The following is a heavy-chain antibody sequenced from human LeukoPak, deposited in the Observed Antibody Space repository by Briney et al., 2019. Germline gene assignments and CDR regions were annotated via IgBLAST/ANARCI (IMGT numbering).Heavy chain of an antibody. CDR3: ARDQSTTELDY. Sequence: GGSLRLSCAASGFTFSSYWMTWVRQAPGKGLEWVASIKQDGSERYYVDSVKGRFTISRDNTKNSLYLQMNSLRAEDTAVYYCARDQSTTELDYWGQGTLVTVSS. D-gene: IGHD4-11*01. CDR1: GFTFSSYW. V-gene: IGHV3-7*01. J-gene: IGHJ4*02. CDR2: IKQDGSER.